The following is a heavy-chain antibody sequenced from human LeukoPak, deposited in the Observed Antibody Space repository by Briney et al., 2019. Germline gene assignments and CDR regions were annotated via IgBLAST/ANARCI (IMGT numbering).Heavy chain of an antibody. CDR2: INPNSGGT. V-gene: IGHV1-2*02. CDR1: GYTFSAYH. J-gene: IGHJ5*02. CDR3: ARGDKKENLSGPSGYFDP. D-gene: IGHD3-10*01. Sequence: GASVKVSCNASGYTFSAYHIHWVRQAPGQGLEWMGWINPNSGGTNFAPKFHGRVSMTRDTSLNTAYMELSSLRSDDTAVYYCARGDKKENLSGPSGYFDPWGQGSLVTVSS.